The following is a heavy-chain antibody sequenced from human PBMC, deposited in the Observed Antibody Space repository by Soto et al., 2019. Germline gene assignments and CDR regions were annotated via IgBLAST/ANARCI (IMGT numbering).Heavy chain of an antibody. CDR3: ARDRAYSTSSTHFDY. V-gene: IGHV1-18*01. CDR1: GYTFTAYG. CDR2: MSAYNGHT. D-gene: IGHD6-6*01. J-gene: IGHJ4*02. Sequence: QVHLVQSGAEVKKPGASVNVSCKASGYTFTAYGISWVRQAPGQGLEWMGWMSAYNGHTSYAQRFQGRVTMTRDTSTSIAYMELRSPESDDTAVYFCARDRAYSTSSTHFDYWGQGTLVTVSS.